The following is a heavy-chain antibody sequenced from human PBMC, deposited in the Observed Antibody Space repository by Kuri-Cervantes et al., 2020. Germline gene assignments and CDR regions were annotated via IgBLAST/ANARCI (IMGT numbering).Heavy chain of an antibody. V-gene: IGHV3-7*04. Sequence: AGSLRPSCAASGFTFTSYWMSWVRQAPGKGLEWVASIKEDGSEKNYVDSVKGRFTLSRDNAKNSLYLQMNSLRAEATAVYYCARDQQYSTPGVDYWGQGTLVTVSS. CDR3: ARDQQYSTPGVDY. CDR2: IKEDGSEK. CDR1: GFTFTSYW. D-gene: IGHD4-11*01. J-gene: IGHJ4*02.